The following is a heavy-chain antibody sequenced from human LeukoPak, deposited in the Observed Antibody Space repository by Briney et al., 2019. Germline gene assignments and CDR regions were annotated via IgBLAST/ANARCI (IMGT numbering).Heavy chain of an antibody. Sequence: SETLSLTCTVSRGSISSYYWSWIRQPPGKGLEWIGYIYYSGSTNYNPSLKSRVTISADTSKNQFSLKLSSVTAADTAVYFCARHEGYSYAFAYWGQGTLVTVSS. V-gene: IGHV4-59*08. CDR3: ARHEGYSYAFAY. D-gene: IGHD5-18*01. CDR2: IYYSGST. CDR1: RGSISSYY. J-gene: IGHJ4*02.